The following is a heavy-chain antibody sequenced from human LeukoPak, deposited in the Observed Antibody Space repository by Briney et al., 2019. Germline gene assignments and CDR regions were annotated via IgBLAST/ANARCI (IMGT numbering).Heavy chain of an antibody. J-gene: IGHJ3*01. CDR2: ISFDGSIE. CDR1: GFTFSSYG. Sequence: GRSLRLSCAASGFTFSSYGMHWVRQTPGKGLEWVALISFDGSIEYYVDSVKGRFTISRDNSKNTLFLQMNSLRPEDTAVYYCAKDSDIAVAGSDDALDVWGQGTMVTVSS. CDR3: AKDSDIAVAGSDDALDV. V-gene: IGHV3-30*18. D-gene: IGHD6-19*01.